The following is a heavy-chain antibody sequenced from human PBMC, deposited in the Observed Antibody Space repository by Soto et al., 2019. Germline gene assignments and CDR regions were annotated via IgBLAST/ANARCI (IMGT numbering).Heavy chain of an antibody. V-gene: IGHV3-72*01. CDR2: IRNKANSYTA. D-gene: IGHD6-19*01. J-gene: IGHJ4*02. CDR3: ARRVVSGWQMDL. CDR1: GFTFSAQY. Sequence: GGSLRLSCPASGFTFSAQYMDWVSPAPGKGLEWVGRIRNKANSYTAEYAASVKGRFTISRDDSQTLLFLQMNSLETEDTAVSCCARRVVSGWQMDLWGQGTLVTVCS.